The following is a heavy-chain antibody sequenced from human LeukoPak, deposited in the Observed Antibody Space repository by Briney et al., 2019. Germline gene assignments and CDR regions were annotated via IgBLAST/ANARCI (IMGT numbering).Heavy chain of an antibody. CDR1: GGSISSGGYY. CDR2: IYYSGST. V-gene: IGHV4-31*03. J-gene: IGHJ3*02. CDR3: ARGDRPDAFDI. Sequence: SETLSLTCTVSGGSISSGGYYWSWIRQHPGKGLEWIGYIYYSGSTYYNPSLKSRVTISVDTSKNQFSLKLSSVTAADTAVYYCARGDRPDAFDIWGQGTMVTVSS.